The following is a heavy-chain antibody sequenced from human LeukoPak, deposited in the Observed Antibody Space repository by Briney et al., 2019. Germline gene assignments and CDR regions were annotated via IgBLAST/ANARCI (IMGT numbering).Heavy chain of an antibody. CDR2: ISSSSSYI. CDR1: GFTFSSYS. CDR3: ARERWHCRVNCYSVYYYALDV. V-gene: IGHV3-21*01. D-gene: IGHD2-15*01. J-gene: IGHJ6*02. Sequence: PGGSLRLSCAASGFTFSSYSMNWVRQAPGKGLEWVSSISSSSSYIYYADSVKGRFTISRDNAKNSLYLQMNSLRAEDTAVYYCARERWHCRVNCYSVYYYALDVWGQGTTVTVSS.